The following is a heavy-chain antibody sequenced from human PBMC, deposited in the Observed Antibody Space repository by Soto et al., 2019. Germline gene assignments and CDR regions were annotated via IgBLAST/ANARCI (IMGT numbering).Heavy chain of an antibody. V-gene: IGHV3-23*01. CDR2: ISGSGGST. J-gene: IGHJ6*02. CDR1: GFTFSSYA. CDR3: AKGGVILEWLLYNYYYGMDV. D-gene: IGHD3-3*01. Sequence: GGSLRLSCAASGFTFSSYAMSWVRQAPGKGLEWVSAISGSGGSTYYADSVKGRFTISRDNSKNTLYLQMNSLRAEDTAVYYCAKGGVILEWLLYNYYYGMDVWGQGTTVTVSS.